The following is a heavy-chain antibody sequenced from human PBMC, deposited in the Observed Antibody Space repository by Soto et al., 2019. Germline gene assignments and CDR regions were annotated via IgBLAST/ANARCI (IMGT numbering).Heavy chain of an antibody. D-gene: IGHD6-6*01. CDR3: GRQIEARPRYYYYYYYRDV. J-gene: IGHJ6*03. Sequence: PSETLSLTCTVSGGSISSYYWSWIRQPPGKGLEWIGYIYYSGSTSYNPSLKSRVTISVDTSKNQFSLKLSSVTAADTAVYYCGRQIEARPRYYYYYYYRDVGGKGTTVTVSS. CDR1: GGSISSYY. V-gene: IGHV4-59*08. CDR2: IYYSGST.